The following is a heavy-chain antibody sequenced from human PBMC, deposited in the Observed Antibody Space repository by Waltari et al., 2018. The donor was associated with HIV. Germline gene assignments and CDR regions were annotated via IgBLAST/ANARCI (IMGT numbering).Heavy chain of an antibody. Sequence: QVQLVESGGGVVQPGRSLRLSCPASGFPFSRFGLHWVRQAPGKGLEWVAVTSYDGSDKYYADSVKGRFTISRDNSKNTLYLQMNSLRAEDTAVFYCAKDLAAVAGILGFDSWGQGTQVTVSS. CDR2: TSYDGSDK. CDR3: AKDLAAVAGILGFDS. D-gene: IGHD6-19*01. CDR1: GFPFSRFG. V-gene: IGHV3-30*18. J-gene: IGHJ4*02.